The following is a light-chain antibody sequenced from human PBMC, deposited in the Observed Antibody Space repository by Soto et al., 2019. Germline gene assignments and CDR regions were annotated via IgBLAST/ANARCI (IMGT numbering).Light chain of an antibody. Sequence: QSALTQPPSASGSPGQSVTISCTGTSSDVGGYNYVSWYQQYPGRAPKLMIYEVTKRPSGVPDRFSGSKSGNTASLTVSGLQAEDEADYYCSSYAASNNFYFVFGGGTEVPVL. CDR3: SSYAASNNFYFV. CDR1: SSDVGGYNY. V-gene: IGLV2-8*01. J-gene: IGLJ3*02. CDR2: EVT.